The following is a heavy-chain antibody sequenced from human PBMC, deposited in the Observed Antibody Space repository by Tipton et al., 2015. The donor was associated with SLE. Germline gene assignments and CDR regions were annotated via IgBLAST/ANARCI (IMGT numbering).Heavy chain of an antibody. Sequence: TLSLTCTVSGGSISSSSYYWSWIRQPAGKGLEWIGHIYTSGSTNYNPSPKSRVTISVDTSKNQFSLKLSSVTAADTAVYYCARVNWNYLDYWGQGTLVTVSS. J-gene: IGHJ4*02. CDR2: IYTSGST. D-gene: IGHD1-1*01. CDR1: GGSISSSSYY. CDR3: ARVNWNYLDY. V-gene: IGHV4-61*09.